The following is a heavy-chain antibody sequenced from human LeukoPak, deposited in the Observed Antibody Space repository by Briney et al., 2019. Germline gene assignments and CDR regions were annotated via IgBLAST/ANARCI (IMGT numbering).Heavy chain of an antibody. CDR2: ISGSGGST. V-gene: IGHV3-23*01. CDR1: GFTFSSYA. D-gene: IGHD6-19*01. CDR3: AKGSGWDRGGIYYFDY. Sequence: GGSLRLSCAASGFTFSSYAMSWVRQARGKGLEWVSAISGSGGSTYYGDSVKGRFTISRDNSKNTVYLQMNSLRAEDTAVYYCAKGSGWDRGGIYYFDYWGQGTLVTVSS. J-gene: IGHJ4*02.